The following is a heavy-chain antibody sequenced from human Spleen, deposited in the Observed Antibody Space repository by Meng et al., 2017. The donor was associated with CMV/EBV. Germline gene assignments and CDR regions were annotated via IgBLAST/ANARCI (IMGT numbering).Heavy chain of an antibody. Sequence: GESLKISCAASGFTFSGSWMHWVRQAPGRGLVWVSRINSVGSNTKYAVSVKGRFTVSRDNAKNTMYLQMNSLRVEDTAVYYCAKVGQWQDFYNYGLDVWGQGTTVTVSS. D-gene: IGHD6-19*01. CDR3: AKVGQWQDFYNYGLDV. CDR2: INSVGSNT. CDR1: GFTFSGSW. V-gene: IGHV3-74*01. J-gene: IGHJ6*02.